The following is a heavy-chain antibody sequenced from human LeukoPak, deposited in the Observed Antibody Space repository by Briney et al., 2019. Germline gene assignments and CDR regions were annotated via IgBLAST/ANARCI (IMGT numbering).Heavy chain of an antibody. CDR3: AKSNGYGLVDI. CDR1: GFTFSNAW. CDR2: IFYSGST. D-gene: IGHD3-10*01. J-gene: IGHJ3*02. V-gene: IGHV4-4*02. Sequence: GSLRLSCAASGFTFSNAWMSWVRQPPGKGLEWIGNIFYSGSTYYSPSLKSRVTISLDTSRNQFSLKLTSVTAADTAVYYCAKSNGYGLVDIWGQGTMVTVSS.